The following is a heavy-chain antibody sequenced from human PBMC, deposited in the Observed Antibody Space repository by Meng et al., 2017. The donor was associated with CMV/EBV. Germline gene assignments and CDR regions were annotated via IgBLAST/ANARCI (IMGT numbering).Heavy chain of an antibody. D-gene: IGHD3-16*01. CDR1: GYSFTSYW. V-gene: IGHV5-51*01. Sequence: TVSCQGSGYSFTSYWIGWVRQMPGKGLEWMGIIYPGDSDTRYSPSFQGQVTISADKSISTAYLQWSSLKASDTAMYYCARVPHYGAPFDYWGQGTLVTVSS. CDR3: ARVPHYGAPFDY. CDR2: IYPGDSDT. J-gene: IGHJ4*02.